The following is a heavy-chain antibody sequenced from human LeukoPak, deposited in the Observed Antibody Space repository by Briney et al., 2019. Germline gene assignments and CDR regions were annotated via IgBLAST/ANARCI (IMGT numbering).Heavy chain of an antibody. CDR3: AKLVPSDDFWSGYLGWFDP. Sequence: GGSLRLSCAASGFTFSNYAMNWVRQAPGKGVEWVSAISGSGGSTYYADSVKGRFTISRDNSKNTLYVQMNSLRAEDTAVYYCAKLVPSDDFWSGYLGWFDPWGQGTLVTVSS. V-gene: IGHV3-23*01. CDR2: ISGSGGST. J-gene: IGHJ5*02. D-gene: IGHD3-3*01. CDR1: GFTFSNYA.